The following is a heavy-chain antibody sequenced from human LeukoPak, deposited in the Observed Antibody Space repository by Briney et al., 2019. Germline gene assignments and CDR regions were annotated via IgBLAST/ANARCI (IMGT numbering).Heavy chain of an antibody. D-gene: IGHD3-3*01. CDR1: GGSISSYY. CDR3: ARMDDFWTDAFDI. Sequence: SETLSLTCTVSGGSISSYYWSWIRQPPGKGLEWIGYIYYSGSTNYNPSLKSRVTISVDTSKNQFSLKLSSVTAADTAVYYCARMDDFWTDAFDIWGQGTMVTVSS. CDR2: IYYSGST. J-gene: IGHJ3*02. V-gene: IGHV4-59*01.